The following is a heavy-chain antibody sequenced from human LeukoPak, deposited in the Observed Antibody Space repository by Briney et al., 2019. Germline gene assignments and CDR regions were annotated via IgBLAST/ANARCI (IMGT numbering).Heavy chain of an antibody. CDR1: GYSFSRYG. CDR2: TSTYKGNT. Sequence: ASVKVSCKASGYSFSRYGLTWVRQAPGQGLEWMGWTSTYKGNTNYAQKFQGRVTMTKDTSTSTAYMELRSLRSDDTAMYFCARDFDTLTGYDSPTYYFDCWGQGTLVTVSS. CDR3: ARDFDTLTGYDSPTYYFDC. D-gene: IGHD3-9*01. V-gene: IGHV1-18*01. J-gene: IGHJ4*02.